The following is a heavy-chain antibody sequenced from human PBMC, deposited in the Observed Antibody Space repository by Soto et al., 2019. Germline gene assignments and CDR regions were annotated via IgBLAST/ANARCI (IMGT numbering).Heavy chain of an antibody. CDR2: INAGNGNT. V-gene: IGHV1-3*01. CDR3: ASELWYYFDY. D-gene: IGHD2-8*02. Sequence: RVWWRAAGYKLTNYGVRCVRQAPGQRLEWMGWINAGNGNTKYSQKFQGRVTITRDTSASTAYMELSSLRSEDTAVYYCASELWYYFDYWGQGTLVTVSS. J-gene: IGHJ4*02. CDR1: GYKLTNYG.